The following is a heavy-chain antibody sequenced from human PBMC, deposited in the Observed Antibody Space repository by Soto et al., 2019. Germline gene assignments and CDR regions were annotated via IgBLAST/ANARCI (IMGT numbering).Heavy chain of an antibody. CDR1: VGSISSSSYY. CDR3: ARGRNWFDP. Sequence: DTLSLTCTVSVGSISSSSYYWGWIRQPPGKGLEWIGSIYYSGSTYYNPSLKSRVTISVDTSKNQFSLKLSSVTAADTAVYYCARGRNWFDPWGQGTLVTVSS. CDR2: IYYSGST. J-gene: IGHJ5*02. V-gene: IGHV4-39*01.